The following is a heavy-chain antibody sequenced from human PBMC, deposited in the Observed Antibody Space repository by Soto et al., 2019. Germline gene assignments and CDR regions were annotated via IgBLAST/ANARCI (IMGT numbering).Heavy chain of an antibody. J-gene: IGHJ6*03. CDR1: GYTFTSYY. CDR2: INPSGGST. D-gene: IGHD2-2*01. CDR3: AREGCSSTSCLGGGIPYYYYYMDV. V-gene: IGHV1-46*03. Sequence: ASVKVSCKASGYTFTSYYMHWVRQAPGQGLEWMGIINPSGGSTSYAQKLQGRVTMTRDTSTSTVYMELSSLRSEDTAVYYCAREGCSSTSCLGGGIPYYYYYMDVWGKGTTVTVSS.